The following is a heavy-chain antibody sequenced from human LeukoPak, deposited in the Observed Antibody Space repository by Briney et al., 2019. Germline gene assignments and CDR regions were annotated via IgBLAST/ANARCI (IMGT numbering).Heavy chain of an antibody. Sequence: SETLSLTCTVSGGSISSSSYYWGWIRQPPGKGLEWIGSIYYSGSTYYNPSLKSRVTISVDTSKNQFSLKLSSVTAADTAVYYCASFDYGGNYREDYWGQGTLVTVSS. CDR1: GGSISSSSYY. CDR2: IYYSGST. J-gene: IGHJ4*02. CDR3: ASFDYGGNYREDY. D-gene: IGHD4-23*01. V-gene: IGHV4-39*01.